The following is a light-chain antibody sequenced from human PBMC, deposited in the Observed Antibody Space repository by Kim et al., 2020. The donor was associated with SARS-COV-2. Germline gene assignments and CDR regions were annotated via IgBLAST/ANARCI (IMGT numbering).Light chain of an antibody. V-gene: IGLV2-14*01. Sequence: QSALTQPASVSGSPGQSITISCTGTSSDVGGYKYISWYQQHPSKAPKNMIYDVSKRPSGVSNRFSGSKSGNTASLTISGLQTEDEADYYCSSYTSNNTWVFGGETQLTVL. J-gene: IGLJ3*02. CDR1: SSDVGGYKY. CDR3: SSYTSNNTWV. CDR2: DVS.